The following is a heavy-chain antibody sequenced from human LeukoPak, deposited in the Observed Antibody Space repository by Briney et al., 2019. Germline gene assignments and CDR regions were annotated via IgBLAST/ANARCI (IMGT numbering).Heavy chain of an antibody. CDR1: GFTFSNYG. J-gene: IGHJ3*02. D-gene: IGHD3-22*01. CDR3: AKVSGDSSGNDAFDI. Sequence: GGSLRLSCAASGFTFSNYGMHWVRQAPGKGLEWVAFIRYDGSNKYYADSVKGRFTISRDNSKNTLYLQMNSLRAEDTAVYHCAKVSGDSSGNDAFDIWGQGTMVTVS. CDR2: IRYDGSNK. V-gene: IGHV3-30*02.